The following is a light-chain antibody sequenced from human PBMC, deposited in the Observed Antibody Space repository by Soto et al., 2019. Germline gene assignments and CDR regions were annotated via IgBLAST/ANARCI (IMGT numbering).Light chain of an antibody. Sequence: DIQMTQSPSTLSSSVGDRVTITFRASQSISYYLAWYQKKPGKAPKVLIWNASSLQRGVPSRFSGSGSGTEFTLTISSLRPDDFATYYCQQYNSYWTFGQGTKVDIK. J-gene: IGKJ1*01. V-gene: IGKV1-5*01. CDR1: QSISYY. CDR2: NAS. CDR3: QQYNSYWT.